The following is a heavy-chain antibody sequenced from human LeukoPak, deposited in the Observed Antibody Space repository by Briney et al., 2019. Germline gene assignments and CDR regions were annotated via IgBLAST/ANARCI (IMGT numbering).Heavy chain of an antibody. D-gene: IGHD3-10*01. Sequence: AGGSLRLSCAASGFTFSSYGMHWVRQAPGKGLEWVAFIRYDGSNKYYADSVKGRFTISRDNSKNTLYLQMNSLRAEDTAAYDCAIDLTLYYYGSGSSGAFDIWGQGTMVTVSS. V-gene: IGHV3-30*02. J-gene: IGHJ3*02. CDR1: GFTFSSYG. CDR2: IRYDGSNK. CDR3: AIDLTLYYYGSGSSGAFDI.